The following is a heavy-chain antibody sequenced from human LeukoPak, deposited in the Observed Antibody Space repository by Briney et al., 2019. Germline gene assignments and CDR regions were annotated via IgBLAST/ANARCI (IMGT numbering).Heavy chain of an antibody. CDR3: ALGDCSSTSCYVFDY. D-gene: IGHD2-2*01. V-gene: IGHV4-59*01. CDR1: GGYISSYY. J-gene: IGHJ4*02. CDR2: IFNSGRT. Sequence: SETLSLTCTVSGGYISSYYWSWLRQPPGKGLEWIGYIFNSGRTNYNPSLKSGITISVDTSKNQFSLKLSSVTAADTAVYFCALGDCSSTSCYVFDYWGQGTLVTVSS.